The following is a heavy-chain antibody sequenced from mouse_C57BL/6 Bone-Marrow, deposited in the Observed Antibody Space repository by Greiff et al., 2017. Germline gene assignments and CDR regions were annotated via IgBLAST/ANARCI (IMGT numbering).Heavy chain of an antibody. CDR2: IRSKSSNYAT. J-gene: IGHJ3*01. CDR3: VTQSAWFAY. V-gene: IGHV10-3*01. CDR1: GFTFNTYA. Sequence: EVQRVESGGGLVQPKGSLKLSCAASGFTFNTYAMHWVRQAPGKGLEWVARIRSKSSNYATYYADSVKDRFTISRDDSQSMLYLQMNNLKAEDTAMYYCVTQSAWFAYWGQGTLVTVAA.